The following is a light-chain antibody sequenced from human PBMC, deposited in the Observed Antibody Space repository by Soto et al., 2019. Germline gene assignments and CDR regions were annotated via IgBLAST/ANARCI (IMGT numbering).Light chain of an antibody. V-gene: IGKV3-11*01. CDR1: QSVSSY. J-gene: IGKJ1*01. CDR3: QQRSNWPWT. Sequence: EIVLTHSPATLSLSPGERATLPFSSSQSVSSYLAWYQQKPGQAPRLLIYDASNRATGIPARFSGSGSGTDFTLTISSLEPEDFAVYYCQQRSNWPWTFGQGTKV. CDR2: DAS.